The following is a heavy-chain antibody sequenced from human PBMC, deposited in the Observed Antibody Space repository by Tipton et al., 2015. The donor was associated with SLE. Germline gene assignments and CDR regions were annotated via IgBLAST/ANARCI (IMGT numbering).Heavy chain of an antibody. CDR1: GGSFSGYY. Sequence: TLSLTCGVYGGSFSGYYWSWVRQPPGKGLEWIGEINHSGTTNYNPSLKSRVTISVDTSKNQFSLKLSSVTAADTAVYYCARETIFGVTSPAYFDYWGQGNLVTVST. V-gene: IGHV4-34*01. CDR3: ARETIFGVTSPAYFDY. CDR2: INHSGTT. D-gene: IGHD3-3*01. J-gene: IGHJ4*02.